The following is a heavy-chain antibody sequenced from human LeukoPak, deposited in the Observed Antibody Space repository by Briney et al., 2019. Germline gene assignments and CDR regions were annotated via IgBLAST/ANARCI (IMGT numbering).Heavy chain of an antibody. V-gene: IGHV1-2*02. CDR1: GYTFTDYY. Sequence: GASVKVSCKASGYTFTDYYIHWVRQAPGQGLEWMGWINPNSGGTNYAQKFQGRVTMTRDTSISTAYMELSRLRSDDTAVYYCAREGTTSGNWFDPWGHGTLVIVS. CDR3: AREGTTSGNWFDP. J-gene: IGHJ5*02. CDR2: INPNSGGT. D-gene: IGHD4-11*01.